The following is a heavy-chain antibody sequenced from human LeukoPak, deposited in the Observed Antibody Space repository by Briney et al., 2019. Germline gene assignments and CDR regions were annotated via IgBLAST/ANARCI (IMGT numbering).Heavy chain of an antibody. CDR1: GYTFTSYG. Sequence: GASVKVSCKASGYTFTSYGISWVRQAPRQALEWMGWISAYNGNTNYAQKLQGRVTMTTDTSTSTAYMELRSLRSDDTAVYYCARLALYGGNSGYWGQGTLVTVSS. CDR2: ISAYNGNT. D-gene: IGHD4-23*01. V-gene: IGHV1-18*01. J-gene: IGHJ4*02. CDR3: ARLALYGGNSGY.